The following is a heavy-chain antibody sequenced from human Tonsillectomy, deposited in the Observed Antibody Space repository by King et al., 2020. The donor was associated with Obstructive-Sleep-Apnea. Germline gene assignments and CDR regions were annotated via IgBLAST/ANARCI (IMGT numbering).Heavy chain of an antibody. V-gene: IGHV3-48*04. J-gene: IGHJ5*02. CDR1: GFTFSSYS. Sequence: VQLVESGGGLVQPGGSLRLSCAASGFTFSSYSMNWVRQAPGKGLEWVSYISSGSSTIYYADSVKGRFTISRDNAKSSLYLQMNSLRAEDTAVYYCARVHVVVTAATNWFDPWGQGTLVTVSS. CDR2: ISSGSSTI. CDR3: ARVHVVVTAATNWFDP. D-gene: IGHD2-21*02.